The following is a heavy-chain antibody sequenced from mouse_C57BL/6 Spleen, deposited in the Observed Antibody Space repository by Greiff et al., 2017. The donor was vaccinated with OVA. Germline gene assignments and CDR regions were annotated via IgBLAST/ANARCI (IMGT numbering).Heavy chain of an antibody. CDR1: GYTFTDYE. CDR3: TRWQTYRRYFDY. CDR2: IDPETGGT. V-gene: IGHV1-15*01. J-gene: IGHJ2*01. Sequence: QVQLKQSGAELVRPGASVTLSCKASGYTFTDYEMHWVKQTPVHGLEWIGAIDPETGGTAYNQKFKGKAILTADKSSSTAYMELRSLTSEDSAVYYCTRWQTYRRYFDYWGQGTTLTVSS.